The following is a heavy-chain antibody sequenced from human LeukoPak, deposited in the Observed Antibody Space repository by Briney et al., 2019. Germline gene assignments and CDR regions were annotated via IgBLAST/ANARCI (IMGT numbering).Heavy chain of an antibody. CDR1: GFAFSNYW. CDR2: ITRDGSGA. D-gene: IGHD5-24*01. J-gene: IGHJ4*02. CDR3: ARDGDGYNFDY. V-gene: IGHV3-74*01. Sequence: GGSLRLSCAASGFAFSNYWMHWVRQVPGKGLVWVSRITRDGSGANYADSVKGRFTISRDNARSTLYLQMNSLRAEDAAVYYCARDGDGYNFDYWGQGALVIVSS.